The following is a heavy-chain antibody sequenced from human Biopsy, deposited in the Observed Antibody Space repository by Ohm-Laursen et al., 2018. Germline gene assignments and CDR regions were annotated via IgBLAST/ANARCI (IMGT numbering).Heavy chain of an antibody. D-gene: IGHD6-19*01. V-gene: IGHV1-46*01. Sequence: ASVKVSCKTSGYSFTSYYMHWVRQAPGQGLEWMGMINPSGSTTSYPQIFQGGVTMTRDTSKSTVYMELSSLRSADTAVYFCARNTGWYGDLYYFDYWGQGTLVTVSS. J-gene: IGHJ4*02. CDR2: INPSGSTT. CDR1: GYSFTSYY. CDR3: ARNTGWYGDLYYFDY.